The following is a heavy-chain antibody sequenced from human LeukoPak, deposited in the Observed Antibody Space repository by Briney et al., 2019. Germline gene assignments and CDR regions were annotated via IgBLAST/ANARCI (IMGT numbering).Heavy chain of an antibody. CDR1: GGSISSYY. V-gene: IGHV4-4*07. CDR3: ARETPDIVVVPAARADGYYYYYYMDV. Sequence: KPSETLSLTCTVSGGSISSYYWSWIRQPAGKGLEWIGRIYTSGSTNYNPSLKSRVTMSVDTSKNQFSLKLSSVTAADTAVYYCARETPDIVVVPAARADGYYYYYYMDVWGKGTTVTVSS. D-gene: IGHD2-2*01. J-gene: IGHJ6*03. CDR2: IYTSGST.